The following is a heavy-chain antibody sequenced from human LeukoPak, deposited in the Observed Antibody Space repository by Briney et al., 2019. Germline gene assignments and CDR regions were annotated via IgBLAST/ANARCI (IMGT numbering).Heavy chain of an antibody. CDR1: GGSISSYY. Sequence: PETLSLTCTVSGGSISSYYWSWIRQPPGKGLEWIGYIYYSGSTNYNPSLKSRVTISVDTSKNQFSLKLSSVTAEDTAVYYCARGGFGVAGTGFDYWGQGTLVTVSS. CDR3: ARGGFGVAGTGFDY. CDR2: IYYSGST. D-gene: IGHD6-19*01. V-gene: IGHV4-59*01. J-gene: IGHJ4*02.